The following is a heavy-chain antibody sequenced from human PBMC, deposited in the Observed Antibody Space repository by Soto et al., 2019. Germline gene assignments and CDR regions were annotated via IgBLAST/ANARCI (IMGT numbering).Heavy chain of an antibody. V-gene: IGHV5-51*01. CDR1: GYSFTTYW. D-gene: IGHD6-13*01. J-gene: IGHJ4*02. CDR2: IYPGDSDT. Sequence: GESLKISCKASGYSFTTYWIGWVRQMPGKGLEWMGIIYPGDSDTRYSPSFQGQVAISADKSISTAYLQWSSLKASDSAMFYCARKDIAGNSVDFWGQGTLVTVSS. CDR3: ARKDIAGNSVDF.